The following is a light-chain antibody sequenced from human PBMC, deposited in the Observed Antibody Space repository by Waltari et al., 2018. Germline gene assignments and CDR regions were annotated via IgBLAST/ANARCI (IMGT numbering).Light chain of an antibody. Sequence: DIQMTQSPSAMSASVGDRVTITCRASQGISNYLAWFQQKPGKVPKRLIYAASRGAPSRFSGSGSGTEFTLTISSLQPEDSASYYCLQYKGYPFTFGHGTKLEIK. CDR1: QGISNY. CDR2: AAS. CDR3: LQYKGYPFT. V-gene: IGKV1-17*03. J-gene: IGKJ2*01.